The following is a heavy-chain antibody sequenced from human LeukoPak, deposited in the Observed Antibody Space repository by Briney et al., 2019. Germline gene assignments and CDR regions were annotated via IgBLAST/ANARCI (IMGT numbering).Heavy chain of an antibody. D-gene: IGHD1-26*01. CDR2: TRSKANGYTT. CDR3: ARGAKWAYYFDY. J-gene: IGHJ4*02. V-gene: IGHV3-73*01. CDR1: GFTFSGSA. Sequence: GGSLRLSCAASGFTFSGSAMHWVRQASGKGLEWVGRTRSKANGYTTAYGASVKGRFTISRDNAKNSLYLHMNSLTAEDTAVYYCARGAKWAYYFDYWGQGTLVTVSS.